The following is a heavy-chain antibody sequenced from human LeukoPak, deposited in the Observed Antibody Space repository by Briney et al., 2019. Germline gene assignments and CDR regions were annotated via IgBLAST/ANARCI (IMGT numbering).Heavy chain of an antibody. D-gene: IGHD3-10*01. CDR1: GDTFKSYG. CDR3: AAALYIGQLLSAFDF. J-gene: IGHJ4*02. CDR2: IIPIVDET. V-gene: IGHV1-69*04. Sequence: ASVKVSCKASGDTFKSYGISWVRQAPGQGLEWMGRIIPIVDETDYTQKFQGRVTFTADKSTSTAYMELSGLTSEDTAVYYCAAALYIGQLLSAFDFWGQGTPVILSS.